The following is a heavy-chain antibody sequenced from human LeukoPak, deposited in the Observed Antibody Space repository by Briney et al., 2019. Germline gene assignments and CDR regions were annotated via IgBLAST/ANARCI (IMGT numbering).Heavy chain of an antibody. J-gene: IGHJ6*02. CDR1: GFTFSSYE. D-gene: IGHD3-22*01. Sequence: PGGSLRLSCAASGFTFSSYEMNWVRQAPGKGLEWVSYISSSGTIYYADSVKGRFTISRDNAKNSLYLQMNSLRAEDTAVYYCARDFRFYDSSGYPVGGYYGMDVWGQGTTVTVSS. V-gene: IGHV3-48*03. CDR3: ARDFRFYDSSGYPVGGYYGMDV. CDR2: ISSSGTI.